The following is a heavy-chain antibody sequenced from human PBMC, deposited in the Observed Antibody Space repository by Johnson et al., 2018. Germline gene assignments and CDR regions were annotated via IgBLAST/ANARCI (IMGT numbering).Heavy chain of an antibody. V-gene: IGHV4-34*01. CDR3: ARGPGAFDI. J-gene: IGHJ3*02. Sequence: QVQLQQWGAGLLKXSETLSLTCAVYGGSFSGYYWSWIRQPPGKGLEWIGEINHSGSTNYNPSLKSRVTISIEPSKNQVSLKLTPVTAADTAVYYCARGPGAFDIWGQGTMVTVSS. CDR1: GGSFSGYY. CDR2: INHSGST.